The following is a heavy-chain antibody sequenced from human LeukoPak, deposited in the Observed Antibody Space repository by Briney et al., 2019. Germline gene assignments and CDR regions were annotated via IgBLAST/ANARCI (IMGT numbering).Heavy chain of an antibody. V-gene: IGHV3-23*01. J-gene: IGHJ4*02. CDR3: AKGRAAVADTDDDY. Sequence: GGSLRLSCATSGFTFSTYAMSWVHQAPGKGLEWVSAISGGTGSTYYADSVKGRFTISRDNSKNTLYLQMNTLRAEDTAVYYCAKGRAAVADTDDDYWGQGTLVTVSS. CDR2: ISGGTGST. CDR1: GFTFSTYA. D-gene: IGHD6-19*01.